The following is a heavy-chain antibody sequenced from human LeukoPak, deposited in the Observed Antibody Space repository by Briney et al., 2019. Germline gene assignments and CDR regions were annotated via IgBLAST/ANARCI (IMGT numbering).Heavy chain of an antibody. J-gene: IGHJ5*02. Sequence: GGSLRLSCAASGFTFSGFAMDWVRQAPGKGLEWVSASSDSGGDTFYADSVKGRFTITRDKSKNTLFLQMDSLREEDTARYYCAKDLMPGASAAGTLWFDPWGQGTLVTVSS. CDR3: AKDLMPGASAAGTLWFDP. CDR2: SSDSGGDT. D-gene: IGHD6-13*01. CDR1: GFTFSGFA. V-gene: IGHV3-23*01.